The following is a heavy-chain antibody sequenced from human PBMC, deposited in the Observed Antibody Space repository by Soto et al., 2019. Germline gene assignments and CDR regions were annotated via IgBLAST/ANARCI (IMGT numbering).Heavy chain of an antibody. Sequence: GASVKVSCKASGYTFTSYYMHWVRQAPGQGLEWMGIINPSGGSTSYAQKFQGRVTMTRDTSTSTVYMELSSLRSEDTAVYYCASSKTPSGVLLEWLFAQDYYYYMDVCGKGTTVTVSS. V-gene: IGHV1-46*03. J-gene: IGHJ6*03. CDR1: GYTFTSYY. CDR3: ASSKTPSGVLLEWLFAQDYYYYMDV. D-gene: IGHD3-3*01. CDR2: INPSGGST.